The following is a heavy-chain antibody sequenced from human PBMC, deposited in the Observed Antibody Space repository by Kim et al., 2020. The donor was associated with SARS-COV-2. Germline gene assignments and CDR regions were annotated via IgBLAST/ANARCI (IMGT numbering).Heavy chain of an antibody. CDR3: ARDRWELRTGYFDL. D-gene: IGHD1-26*01. CDR2: IYSGGST. J-gene: IGHJ2*01. V-gene: IGHV3-66*01. Sequence: GGSLRLSCAASGFTVSSNYMSWVRQAPGKGLEWVSVIYSGGSTYYADSVKGRFTISRDNSKNTLYLQMNSLRAEDTAVYYCARDRWELRTGYFDLWGRGTLVTVS. CDR1: GFTVSSNY.